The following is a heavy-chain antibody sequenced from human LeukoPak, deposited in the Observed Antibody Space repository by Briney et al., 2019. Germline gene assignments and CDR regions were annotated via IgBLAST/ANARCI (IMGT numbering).Heavy chain of an antibody. CDR2: IYYSGST. CDR1: GGSISSGGYY. CDR3: ARGLKSLYYFDY. V-gene: IGHV4-31*03. Sequence: SQTLSLTCTVSGGSISSGGYYWSWIRQHPGQGLEWIGYIYYSGSTYYNPSLKSRVTISVDTSKNQFSLKLSSVTAADTAVYYCARGLKSLYYFDYWGQGTLVTVSS. J-gene: IGHJ4*02.